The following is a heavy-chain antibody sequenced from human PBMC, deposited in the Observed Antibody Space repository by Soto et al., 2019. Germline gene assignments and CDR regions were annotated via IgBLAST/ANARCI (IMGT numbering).Heavy chain of an antibody. CDR1: GFTFSSYG. D-gene: IGHD3-16*02. Sequence: ESGGGVVQPGRSLRLSCAASGFTFSSYGMHWVRQAPGKGLEWVAVIWYDGSNKYYADSVKGRFTISRDNSKNTLYLQMNSLRAEDTAVYYCARDVYDYIWGSYLDYWGQGTLVTVSS. CDR2: IWYDGSNK. CDR3: ARDVYDYIWGSYLDY. V-gene: IGHV3-33*01. J-gene: IGHJ4*02.